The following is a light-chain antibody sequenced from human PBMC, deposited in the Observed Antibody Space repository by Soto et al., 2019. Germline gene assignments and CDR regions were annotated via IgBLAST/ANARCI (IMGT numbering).Light chain of an antibody. CDR2: DVS. Sequence: QSALTQPASLSGSPGQSITISCTGTSSDIGGYNYVSWYQQHPGKAPKLMIYDVSNRPSGVSNRFSGSKSVNTASLTISGLQAEDEADYYCNSYRASSSTHYVFGTGTKVTVL. CDR1: SSDIGGYNY. CDR3: NSYRASSSTHYV. V-gene: IGLV2-14*03. J-gene: IGLJ1*01.